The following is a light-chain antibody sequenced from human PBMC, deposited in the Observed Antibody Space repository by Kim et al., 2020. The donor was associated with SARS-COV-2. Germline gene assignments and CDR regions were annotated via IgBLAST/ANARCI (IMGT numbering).Light chain of an antibody. J-gene: IGKJ3*01. V-gene: IGKV3-15*01. Sequence: EIVMTQSPATLSVSPGERATLSCSASQSVSSNLAWYQQKHGQAPRLLIYGASTRATGIPARFSGSGSGTEFTLTISSLQSEDFAVYYCQQYNNWPPFTFGPGTKVVIK. CDR3: QQYNNWPPFT. CDR2: GAS. CDR1: QSVSSN.